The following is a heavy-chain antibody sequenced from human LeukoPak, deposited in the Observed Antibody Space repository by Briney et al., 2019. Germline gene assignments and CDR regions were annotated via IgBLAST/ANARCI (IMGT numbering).Heavy chain of an antibody. D-gene: IGHD4-17*01. J-gene: IGHJ6*02. CDR3: ARTLGGVTRGVYGMDV. CDR2: IIPFFGTA. V-gene: IGHV1-69*13. Sequence: GGSVKVSCKACGGTFSSYAISRVRQAPGQGLAWVGGIIPFFGTANYAQKFQGRVTITADESTSTAYMELSSLRSEDTAVYYCARTLGGVTRGVYGMDVWGQGTTVTVSS. CDR1: GGTFSSYA.